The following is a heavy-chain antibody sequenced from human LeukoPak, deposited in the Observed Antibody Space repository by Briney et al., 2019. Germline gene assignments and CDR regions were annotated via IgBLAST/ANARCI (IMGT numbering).Heavy chain of an antibody. V-gene: IGHV3-23*01. CDR1: GFTFSSYA. D-gene: IGHD3-22*01. J-gene: IGHJ2*01. CDR3: AKGFLRDYYDSSGYYYPKGWYFDL. Sequence: GGSLRLSCAASGFTFSSYAMSWVRQAPGKGLEWVSAISGSGGSTYYADSVKGRLTISRDNSKNTLYLQMNSLRAEDTSVYYSAKGFLRDYYDSSGYYYPKGWYFDLWGRGTLVTVSS. CDR2: ISGSGGST.